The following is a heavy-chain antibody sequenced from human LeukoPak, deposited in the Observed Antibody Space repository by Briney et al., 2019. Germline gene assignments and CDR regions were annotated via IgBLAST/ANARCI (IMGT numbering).Heavy chain of an antibody. D-gene: IGHD3-16*01. J-gene: IGHJ3*02. CDR3: ARDWGTFRPGEGSAFDM. CDR1: GGSISSSAYS. V-gene: IGHV4-30-2*01. CDR2: IFHSGST. Sequence: SQTLSLTCAVSGGSISSSAYSWSWIRQPPGKGLEWIGCIFHSGSTYYNPSLESRVSISVDSSKNQFSLKLSSVTAADTAVYYCARDWGTFRPGEGSAFDMWGQGTMVTVSS.